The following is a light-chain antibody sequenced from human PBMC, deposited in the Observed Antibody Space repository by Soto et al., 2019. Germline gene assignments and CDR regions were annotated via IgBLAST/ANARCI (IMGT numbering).Light chain of an antibody. CDR3: QQYGSSPIT. V-gene: IGKV3-15*01. CDR1: QSVRSN. CDR2: GAS. J-gene: IGKJ5*01. Sequence: ELVMTQSPATLSGSPGAMATLSCRASQSVRSNLAWYQQKPGRAPRLLMYGASNRVTGVPARVSGSGSGTDVTLTISSVEPEDFAVYYCQQYGSSPITFGLGTRLEI.